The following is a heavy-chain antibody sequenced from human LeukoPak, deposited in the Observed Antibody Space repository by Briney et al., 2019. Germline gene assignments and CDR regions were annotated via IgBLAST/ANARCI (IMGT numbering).Heavy chain of an antibody. D-gene: IGHD6-19*01. CDR1: GGSISGYY. CDR3: ARERGHLDYSSGWSPGGLNYYGMDV. V-gene: IGHV4-59*01. J-gene: IGHJ6*02. CDR2: ICYSGST. Sequence: KPSETLSLTCTVSGGSISGYYWSWLRQSPGKGLEWIGYICYSGSTRYNPSLESRVTISVDTSKNQFSLNLSSVTAADTALYYCARERGHLDYSSGWSPGGLNYYGMDVWGQGTTVTVSS.